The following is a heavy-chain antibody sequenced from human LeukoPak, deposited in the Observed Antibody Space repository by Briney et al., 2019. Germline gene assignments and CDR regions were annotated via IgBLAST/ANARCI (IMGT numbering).Heavy chain of an antibody. CDR1: GFTFSSYA. J-gene: IGHJ6*02. D-gene: IGHD1-7*01. CDR3: AFDRRELPQIYYYSYGMDV. Sequence: GRSLRLSCAASGFTFSSYAMHWVRQAPGKGLEWVAVISNDGSDKYYADSVKGRFTISRDNSKNTLYLQMNSLRAEDTAVYYCAFDRRELPQIYYYSYGMDVWGQGTTVTVSS. V-gene: IGHV3-30*03. CDR2: ISNDGSDK.